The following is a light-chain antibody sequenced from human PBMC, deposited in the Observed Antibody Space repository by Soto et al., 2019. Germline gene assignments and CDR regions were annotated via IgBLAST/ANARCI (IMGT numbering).Light chain of an antibody. CDR1: QSVSSGY. V-gene: IGKV3-20*01. CDR3: QQYGSSPGT. J-gene: IGKJ4*01. Sequence: EIGLTQSPGTLSLSPGERATLSCRASQSVSSGYLAWYQQKPGQAPRLLIYGASSRATGIPERFSGSESGTDFTLTISRLEPEDFADYYCQQYGSSPGTFGGGTKVEIK. CDR2: GAS.